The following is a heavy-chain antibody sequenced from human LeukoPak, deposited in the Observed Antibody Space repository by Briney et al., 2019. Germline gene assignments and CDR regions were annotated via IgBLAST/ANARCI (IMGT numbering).Heavy chain of an antibody. D-gene: IGHD1-26*01. J-gene: IGHJ4*02. CDR3: ARGLRYSGSYCFDY. CDR1: GYTFTGYY. V-gene: IGHV1-2*02. CDR2: INPNSGGT. Sequence: ASVKVSCKASGYTFTGYYMRWVRQAPGQGLEWMGWINPNSGGTNYAQKFQGRVTMTRDTSISTAYMELSRLRSDDTAVYYCARGLRYSGSYCFDYWGQGTLVTVSS.